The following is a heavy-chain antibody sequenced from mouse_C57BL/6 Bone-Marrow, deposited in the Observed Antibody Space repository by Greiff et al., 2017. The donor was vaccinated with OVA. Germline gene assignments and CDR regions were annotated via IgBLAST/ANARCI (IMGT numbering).Heavy chain of an antibody. D-gene: IGHD1-1*01. CDR1: GYTFTSYG. CDR3: ARYDYYGSRPWFAY. V-gene: IGHV1-81*01. Sequence: QVQLQQSGAELARPGASVKLSCKASGYTFTSYGISWVKQRTGQGLEWIGEIYPRSGNTYYNEKFKGKATLTADKSSSTAYMGLRSLTSEDSAVYFCARYDYYGSRPWFAYWGQGTLVTVSA. CDR2: IYPRSGNT. J-gene: IGHJ3*01.